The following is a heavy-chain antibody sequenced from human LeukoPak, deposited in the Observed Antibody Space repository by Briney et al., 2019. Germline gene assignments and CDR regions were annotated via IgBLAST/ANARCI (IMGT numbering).Heavy chain of an antibody. Sequence: PGGSLRLSCAASGFTFSDYYMNWVRQAPGKGLEWVSSISSSSSYIYYADSVKGRFTISRDNSKNSLYLQMNSLRAEDTAVYYCARDGDNWNFFHYFDYWGQGTLVTVSS. D-gene: IGHD1-7*01. CDR3: ARDGDNWNFFHYFDY. J-gene: IGHJ4*02. V-gene: IGHV3-21*01. CDR1: GFTFSDYY. CDR2: ISSSSSYI.